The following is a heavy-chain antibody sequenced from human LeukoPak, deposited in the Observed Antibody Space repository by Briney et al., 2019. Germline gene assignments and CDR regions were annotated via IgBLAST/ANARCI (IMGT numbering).Heavy chain of an antibody. CDR1: GFTFSSYS. CDR2: ISSSSSTI. Sequence: PGGSLRLSCAASGFTFSSYSMNWVRQAPGKGLEWVSYISSSSSTIYYADSVKGRFTISRDNAKNSLYLQMNSLRAEDTAVYYCARDLLGNLAWSYYGMDVWGQGTTVTVSS. V-gene: IGHV3-48*01. D-gene: IGHD1-1*01. J-gene: IGHJ6*02. CDR3: ARDLLGNLAWSYYGMDV.